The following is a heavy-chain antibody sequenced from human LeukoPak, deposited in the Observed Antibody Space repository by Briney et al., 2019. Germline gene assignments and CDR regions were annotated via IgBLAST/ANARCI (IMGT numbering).Heavy chain of an antibody. Sequence: PSETLSLTCTVSGGSMSNNYWGWIRQPPGKGGEWIGSVYNSGGTIYNPSLKSRVTISVDTSKNQFSLNLNSVTAADTAVYYCARYFSGTYLDFWGQGTLVTVSS. CDR1: GGSMSNNY. V-gene: IGHV4-59*08. J-gene: IGHJ4*02. CDR2: VYNSGGT. CDR3: ARYFSGTYLDF. D-gene: IGHD3-10*01.